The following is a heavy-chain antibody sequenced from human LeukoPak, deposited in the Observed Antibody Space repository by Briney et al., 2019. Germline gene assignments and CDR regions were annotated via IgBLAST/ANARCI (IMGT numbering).Heavy chain of an antibody. Sequence: GGSLRLSCAASGFTFSNYGMQWVRQAPGKGLEWVAVIWFDGSDQSYADSVKGRFTISRDNPKNTLYLQMNSLRAEDTAVYYCATEATGTGLDDYWGQGPLVTVSS. J-gene: IGHJ4*02. CDR3: ATEATGTGLDDY. V-gene: IGHV3-33*01. CDR1: GFTFSNYG. D-gene: IGHD1-1*01. CDR2: IWFDGSDQ.